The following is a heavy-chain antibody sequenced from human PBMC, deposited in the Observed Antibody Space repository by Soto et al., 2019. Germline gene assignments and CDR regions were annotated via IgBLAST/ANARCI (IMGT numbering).Heavy chain of an antibody. D-gene: IGHD2-2*01. CDR1: GFTLGDYS. J-gene: IGHJ4*02. CDR3: SRGARGYCTSNSCPYYDY. V-gene: IGHV3-49*03. Sequence: AGGSLRLSCTASGFTLGDYSMGWFRQAPGKGLEWVSFIRNKAYGGTTEYAASVKGRFTISRDDSKSVAYLQMNSLKTEDTAVYFCSRGARGYCTSNSCPYYDYWGQGALVTVS. CDR2: IRNKAYGGTT.